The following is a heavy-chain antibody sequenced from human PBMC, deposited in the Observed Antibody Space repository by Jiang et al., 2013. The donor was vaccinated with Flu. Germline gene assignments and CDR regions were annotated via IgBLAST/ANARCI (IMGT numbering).Heavy chain of an antibody. CDR2: ISYDGSNK. D-gene: IGHD3-10*01. J-gene: IGHJ4*02. V-gene: IGHV3-30*01. CDR3: ARDSDGSGSYFSNAGYYFDY. Sequence: VQLVESGGGVVQPGRSLRLSCAASGFTFSSYAMHWVRQAPGKGLEWVAVISYDGSNKYYADSVKGRFTISRDNSKNTLYLQMNSLRAEDTAVYYCARDSDGSGSYFSNAGYYFDYWGQGTLVTVSS. CDR1: GFTFSSYA.